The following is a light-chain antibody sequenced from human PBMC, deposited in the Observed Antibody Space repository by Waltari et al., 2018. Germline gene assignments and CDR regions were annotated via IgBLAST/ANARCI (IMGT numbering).Light chain of an antibody. CDR1: LSGFHSSANHNY. Sequence: DIVLTQSPDSLHVSLGETATINCKSSLSGFHSSANHNYLAWYQQRPGQPPKLLFYWASTRDSGVPDRFSASGSDTDFTLTITSLQAEDGAVYYCQQHCSSVSFGGGTKLAI. J-gene: IGKJ4*01. V-gene: IGKV4-1*01. CDR2: WAS. CDR3: QQHCSSVS.